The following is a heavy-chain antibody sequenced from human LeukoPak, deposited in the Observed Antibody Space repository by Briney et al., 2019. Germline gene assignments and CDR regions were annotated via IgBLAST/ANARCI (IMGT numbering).Heavy chain of an antibody. D-gene: IGHD6-19*01. CDR3: TRDRGQWLVDY. CDR1: GGSISTSGYY. V-gene: IGHV4-39*07. CDR2: VDSSGNA. Sequence: SETLSLTCTVSGGSISTSGYYWGWIRQPPGKGLEYFASVDSSGNAYYNPSLQSRVTISSDTSKNQFSLKLSSVTAADTAVYYCTRDRGQWLVDYWGQGTLATVSS. J-gene: IGHJ4*02.